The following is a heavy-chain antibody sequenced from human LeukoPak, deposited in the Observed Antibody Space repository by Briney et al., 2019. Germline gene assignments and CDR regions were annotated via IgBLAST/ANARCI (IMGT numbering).Heavy chain of an antibody. D-gene: IGHD6-6*01. Sequence: GGSLRLSCAASGFTFSSYAMNWVRQAPGKGLEWVSATSSSGSSTYYADSVKGRFTISRDNSKNTLYLQMNSLRAEDTAVYYCAKDRGQLVPKYNWFDPWGQGTLVTVSS. CDR2: TSSSGSST. J-gene: IGHJ5*02. V-gene: IGHV3-23*01. CDR3: AKDRGQLVPKYNWFDP. CDR1: GFTFSSYA.